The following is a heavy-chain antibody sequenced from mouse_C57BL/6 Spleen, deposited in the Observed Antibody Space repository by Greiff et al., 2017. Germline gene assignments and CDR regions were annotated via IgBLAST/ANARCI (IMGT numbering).Heavy chain of an antibody. CDR2: ISGGGGNT. CDR3: ARQIYYDYDWFAY. V-gene: IGHV5-9*01. Sequence: EVMLVESGGGLVKPGGSLKLSCAASGFTFSSYTMSWVRQTPEKRLEWVATISGGGGNTYYPDSVKGRFTISRDNAKNTLYLQMSSLRSEDTALYYCARQIYYDYDWFAYWGQGTLVTVSA. J-gene: IGHJ3*01. CDR1: GFTFSSYT. D-gene: IGHD2-4*01.